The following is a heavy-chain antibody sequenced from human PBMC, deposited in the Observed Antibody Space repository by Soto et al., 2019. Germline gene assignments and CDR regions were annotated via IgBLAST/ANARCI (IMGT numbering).Heavy chain of an antibody. J-gene: IGHJ5*02. Sequence: SETLSLTCTVSGGSISSYYWSWIRQPPGKGLEWIGYIYYSGSTNYNPSLKSRVTISVDTSKNQFSLKLSSVTAADTAVYYCAGYLDRGWEDWFDPWGQGTLVTVSS. CDR1: GGSISSYY. CDR2: IYYSGST. V-gene: IGHV4-59*01. D-gene: IGHD1-26*01. CDR3: AGYLDRGWEDWFDP.